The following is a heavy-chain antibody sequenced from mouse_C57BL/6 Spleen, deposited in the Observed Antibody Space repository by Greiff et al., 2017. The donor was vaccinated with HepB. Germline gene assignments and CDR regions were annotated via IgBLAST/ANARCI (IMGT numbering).Heavy chain of an antibody. CDR1: GYTFTSYW. D-gene: IGHD2-4*01. Sequence: QVQLQQPGAELVKPGASVKMSCKASGYTFTSYWITWVKQRPGQGLEWIGDIYPGSGSTNYNEKFKSKATLTVGTSSSTAYMQLSSLTSEDSAVYYCARVRLSSYDYDEAHWYFDVWGTGTTVTVSS. CDR2: IYPGSGST. V-gene: IGHV1-55*01. CDR3: ARVRLSSYDYDEAHWYFDV. J-gene: IGHJ1*03.